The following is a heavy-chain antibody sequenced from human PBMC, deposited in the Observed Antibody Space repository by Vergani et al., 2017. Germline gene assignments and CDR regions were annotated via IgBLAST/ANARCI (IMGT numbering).Heavy chain of an antibody. Sequence: DVHLAESGGGFFQPGGSLRLSCSASGFSFNSYWMHWVRQVPGKGLLWVSRIKSDGSITAYADSVKGRFTISRDNSKNTLYLQMNSLRAEDTAVYYCAGANYYDSSGYYYGMDVWGQGTTVTVSS. J-gene: IGHJ6*02. V-gene: IGHV3-74*03. CDR1: GFSFNSYW. CDR3: AGANYYDSSGYYYGMDV. CDR2: IKSDGSIT. D-gene: IGHD3-22*01.